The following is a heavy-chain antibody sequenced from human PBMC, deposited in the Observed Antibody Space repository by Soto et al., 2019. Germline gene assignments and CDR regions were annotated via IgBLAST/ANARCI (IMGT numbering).Heavy chain of an antibody. D-gene: IGHD6-25*01. CDR2: FYYSGST. J-gene: IGHJ4*02. CDR1: RGSISSGTNY. V-gene: IGHV4-39*01. CDR3: ARHEAGWYFDS. Sequence: QMQLQESGPGLVKPSETLSRTCTVSRGSISSGTNYWAWMRQPPGKGLEWIANFYYSGSTFYNPSIKSRVTISLNTSKNQFSMKLRSVTAADTAVYYCARHEAGWYFDSWGQGTLVTVSS.